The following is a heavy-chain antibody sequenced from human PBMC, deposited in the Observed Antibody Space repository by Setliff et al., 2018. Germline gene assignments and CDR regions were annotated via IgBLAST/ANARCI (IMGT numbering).Heavy chain of an antibody. V-gene: IGHV4-30-4*02. CDR3: ARVDDSSGYHDY. J-gene: IGHJ4*02. CDR1: GGSISSGDYY. CDR2: IYYSGST. Sequence: KASETLSLTCTVSGGSISSGDYYWSWIRQPPGKGLEWIGYIYYSGSTYYNPSLKSRVTISVDTSKNQFSLKLSSVTAADTAVYYCARVDDSSGYHDYWGQGTLVTVSS. D-gene: IGHD3-22*01.